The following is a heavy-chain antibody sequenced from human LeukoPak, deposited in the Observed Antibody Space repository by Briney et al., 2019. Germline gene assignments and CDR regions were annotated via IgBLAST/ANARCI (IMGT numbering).Heavy chain of an antibody. V-gene: IGHV4-59*01. D-gene: IGHD5-12*01. Sequence: SETLSLTCTVSGVSISSYYWNWIRQPPGKGLEWIGYIYYSGSTNYNPSLKSRVTISVDTSKNQFSLRLNSVTAADTAVYYCARGYDSQSTYFNYWGQGTLVTVSS. CDR1: GVSISSYY. CDR3: ARGYDSQSTYFNY. CDR2: IYYSGST. J-gene: IGHJ4*02.